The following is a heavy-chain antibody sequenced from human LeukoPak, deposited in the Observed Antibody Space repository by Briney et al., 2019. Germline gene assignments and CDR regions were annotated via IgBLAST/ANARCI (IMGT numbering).Heavy chain of an antibody. D-gene: IGHD7-27*01. CDR3: ARATAPHLGYAFDI. J-gene: IGHJ3*02. CDR1: GFTFTNYA. Sequence: GGSLRLSCAASGFTFTNYAINWVRQAPGKGLEWVSAISGRGATTYYADSVKGRFTISRDNSKNTLYLQMSTLRAEDTAVYYCARATAPHLGYAFDIWGQGTMVIVFS. CDR2: ISGRGATT. V-gene: IGHV3-23*01.